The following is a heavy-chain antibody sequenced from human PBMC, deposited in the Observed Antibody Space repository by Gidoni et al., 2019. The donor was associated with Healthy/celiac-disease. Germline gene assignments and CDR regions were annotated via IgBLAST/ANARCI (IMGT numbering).Heavy chain of an antibody. J-gene: IGHJ4*02. CDR2: ISSISSYI. V-gene: IGHV3-21*01. CDR3: ARDSDSGYEHFDY. D-gene: IGHD5-12*01. CDR1: GFTFSSYS. Sequence: VQLVESGGGLVTPGGSLRLSCAASGFTFSSYSMNWVRQAPGKGLEWVSSISSISSYIYYADSVKGRFTISRDNAKNSLYLQMNSLRAEDTAVYYCARDSDSGYEHFDYWGQGTLVTVSS.